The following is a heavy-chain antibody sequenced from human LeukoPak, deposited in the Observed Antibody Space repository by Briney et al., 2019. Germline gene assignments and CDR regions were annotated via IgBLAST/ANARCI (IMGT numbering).Heavy chain of an antibody. Sequence: GSLRLSCAASRFTFSSYGMHWVRQAPGKGLEWVAVIWYDGSNKYYADSVKGRFTISRDNSKNTLYLQMNSLRGEDTAVYYCARVAYCSSTSCYVLDYWGQGTLVTVSS. V-gene: IGHV3-33*01. CDR3: ARVAYCSSTSCYVLDY. J-gene: IGHJ4*02. CDR1: RFTFSSYG. D-gene: IGHD2-2*01. CDR2: IWYDGSNK.